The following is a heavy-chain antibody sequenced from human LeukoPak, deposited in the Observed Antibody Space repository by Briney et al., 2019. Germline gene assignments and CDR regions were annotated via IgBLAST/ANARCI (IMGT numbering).Heavy chain of an antibody. CDR2: ISYGGTNK. Sequence: AGSLRLSCAASGFTFSSYAMVWVRQAPGQGLEWVAVISYGGTNKYYADSVTGRFTISRDNSKNTLYLQMSSLTTGDTALYYCARELYDAFDIWGQGTMVTVSS. D-gene: IGHD2-2*02. V-gene: IGHV3-30-3*01. J-gene: IGHJ3*02. CDR1: GFTFSSYA. CDR3: ARELYDAFDI.